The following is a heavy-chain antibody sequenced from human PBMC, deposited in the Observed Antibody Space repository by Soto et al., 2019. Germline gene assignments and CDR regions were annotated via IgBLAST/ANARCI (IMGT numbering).Heavy chain of an antibody. CDR1: GGTFSSYA. CDR2: IIPIFGTA. J-gene: IGHJ4*02. Sequence: GASVKVSCKASGGTFSSYAISWVRQAPGQGLEWMGGIIPIFGTANYAQKFQGRVTITADESTSTAYMELSSLRSEDTAVYYCARVGQQLAFDYWGQGTQVPVSS. V-gene: IGHV1-69*13. CDR3: ARVGQQLAFDY. D-gene: IGHD6-13*01.